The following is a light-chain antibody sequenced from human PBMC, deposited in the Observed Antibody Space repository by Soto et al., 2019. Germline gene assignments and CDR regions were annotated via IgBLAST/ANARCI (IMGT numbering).Light chain of an antibody. J-gene: IGLJ3*02. Sequence: QSALTQPPSASGAPGQSVTISCTGTSSDVGGYNYVSWYQQHPGKAPKLMIYEVSNRPSGVSNRFSGSKSGNTASLTISGLQADDEADYYCSSYTGSSTLVFGGGTKLTVL. CDR1: SSDVGGYNY. CDR3: SSYTGSSTLV. CDR2: EVS. V-gene: IGLV2-14*01.